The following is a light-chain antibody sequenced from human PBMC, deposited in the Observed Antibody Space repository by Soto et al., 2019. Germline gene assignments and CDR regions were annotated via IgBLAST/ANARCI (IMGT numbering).Light chain of an antibody. CDR2: GAS. CDR1: QSVSSN. Sequence: EIVMTQSPGTLSVSPGERGTLSCRASQSVSSNLAWYQQKPGQAPRLLIYGASTRATGIPARFSGSGSGTEFTLTISSLQSEDFAVYYCQQFGSSIPHTFGQGTKLEIK. J-gene: IGKJ2*01. CDR3: QQFGSSIPHT. V-gene: IGKV3-15*01.